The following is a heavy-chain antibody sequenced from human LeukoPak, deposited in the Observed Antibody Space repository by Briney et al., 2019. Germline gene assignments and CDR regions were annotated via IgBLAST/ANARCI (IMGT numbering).Heavy chain of an antibody. CDR3: ARLLLNSSSSHWFDP. CDR2: IYYSGST. J-gene: IGHJ5*02. D-gene: IGHD6-6*01. CDR1: GGXISSGGYY. V-gene: IGHV4-31*03. Sequence: SETLSLTCTVSGGXISSGGYYWSWIRQHPGKGLEWIGYIYYSGSTYYNPSLKSRVTISVDTSKNQFSLKLSSVTAADTAVYYCARLLLNSSSSHWFDPWGQGTLVTVSS.